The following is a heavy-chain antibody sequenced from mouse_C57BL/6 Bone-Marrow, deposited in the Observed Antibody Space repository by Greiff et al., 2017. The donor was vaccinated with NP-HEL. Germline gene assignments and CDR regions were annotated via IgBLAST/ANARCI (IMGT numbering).Heavy chain of an antibody. Sequence: EVQLQQSGPELVKPGASVKIPCQASGYTFTDYNMDWVKQSHGKSLEWLGDLNPNNGGTIYNQKFKGKATLTVDQSSSPAYMELRSLTSEETAVYDGARKRNSGDWYFDVWGTQTTGTVSS. CDR1: GYTFTDYN. D-gene: IGHD3-2*02. V-gene: IGHV1-18*01. CDR3: ARKRNSGDWYFDV. J-gene: IGHJ1*03. CDR2: LNPNNGGT.